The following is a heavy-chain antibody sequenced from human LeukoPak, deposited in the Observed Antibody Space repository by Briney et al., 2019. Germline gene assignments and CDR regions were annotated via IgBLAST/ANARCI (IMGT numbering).Heavy chain of an antibody. V-gene: IGHV3-7*01. J-gene: IGHJ4*02. CDR1: GFTFSTYW. Sequence: PGGSLRLSCVASGFTFSTYWMNWVRQAPGKGLERAGTISPDGSDKYYVDSVKGRFTISRDNAKTSLYLQINSLRADDTALYFCARGIVVVVGASDHFDYWGQGTLITVSS. CDR2: ISPDGSDK. D-gene: IGHD2-15*01. CDR3: ARGIVVVVGASDHFDY.